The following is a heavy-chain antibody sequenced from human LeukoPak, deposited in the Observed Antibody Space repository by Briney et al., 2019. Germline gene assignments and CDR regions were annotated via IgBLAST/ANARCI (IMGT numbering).Heavy chain of an antibody. CDR3: ARVGLTGYCSSTSCYYFDY. D-gene: IGHD2-2*01. CDR2: ISSSGSTI. V-gene: IGHV3-11*04. J-gene: IGHJ4*02. CDR1: GYTFSDYY. Sequence: SCKASGYTFSDYYMSWIRQAPGKGLEWVSYISSSGSTIYYADSVKGRFTISRDNAKNSLYLQMNSLRAEDTAVYYCARVGLTGYCSSTSCYYFDYWGQGTLVTVSS.